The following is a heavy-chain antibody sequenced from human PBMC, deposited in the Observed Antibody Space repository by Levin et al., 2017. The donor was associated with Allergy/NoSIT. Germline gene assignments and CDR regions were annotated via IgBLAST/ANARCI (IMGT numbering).Heavy chain of an antibody. CDR2: IYYSGST. D-gene: IGHD6-19*01. V-gene: IGHV4-59*01. CDR3: ARALGSGWYPNDAFDI. Sequence: PSETLSLTCTVSGGSISSYYWSWIRQPPGKGLEWIGYIYYSGSTNYNPSLKSRVTISVDTSKNQFSLKLSSVTAADTAVYYCARALGSGWYPNDAFDIWGQGTMVTVSS. CDR1: GGSISSYY. J-gene: IGHJ3*02.